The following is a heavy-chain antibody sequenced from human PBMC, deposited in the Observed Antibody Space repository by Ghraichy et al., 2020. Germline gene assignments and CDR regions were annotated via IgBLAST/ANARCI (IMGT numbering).Heavy chain of an antibody. CDR2: IPSDGNNK. D-gene: IGHD3-10*01. CDR1: GFTFSYYG. CDR3: ARDLSGRFDP. Sequence: GSLRLSCAASGFTFSYYGMHWVRQAPGKGLEWVAIIPSDGNNKFYADSMKGRFTISRDNSKNTVYLQMNSLRPEDMAIYYCARDLSGRFDPWGQGTLVTVSS. V-gene: IGHV3-30*03. J-gene: IGHJ5*02.